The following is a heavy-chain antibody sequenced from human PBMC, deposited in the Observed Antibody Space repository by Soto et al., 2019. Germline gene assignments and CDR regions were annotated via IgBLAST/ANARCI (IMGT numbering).Heavy chain of an antibody. J-gene: IGHJ6*02. CDR3: AREGSYGSGSYYSFGMDV. D-gene: IGHD3-10*01. Sequence: ASETLSLTCTVSGGSISSGDYYWSWIRQPPGKGLEWIGYIYYSGSTYYNPSLKSRVTISVDTSKNQFSLKLSSVTAADTAVYYCAREGSYGSGSYYSFGMDVWGQGTTVTVSS. CDR1: GGSISSGDYY. V-gene: IGHV4-30-4*01. CDR2: IYYSGST.